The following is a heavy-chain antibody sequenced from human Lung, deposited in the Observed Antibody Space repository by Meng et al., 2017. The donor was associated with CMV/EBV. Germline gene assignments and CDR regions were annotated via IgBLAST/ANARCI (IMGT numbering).Heavy chain of an antibody. CDR3: ARPDDSSGWYMPFDY. D-gene: IGHD6-19*01. Sequence: SCTVSGGSISSSSYYWGWIRQPPGKGLEWIGSIYYSGSTYYNPSLKSRVTISVDTSKNQFSLKLSSVTAADTAVYYCARPDDSSGWYMPFDYWGQGTXVNGAS. CDR2: IYYSGST. CDR1: GGSISSSSYY. J-gene: IGHJ4*02. V-gene: IGHV4-39*01.